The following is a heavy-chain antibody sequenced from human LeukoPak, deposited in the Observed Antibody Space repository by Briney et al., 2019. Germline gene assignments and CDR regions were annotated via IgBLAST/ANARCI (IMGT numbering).Heavy chain of an antibody. CDR3: ASKLPAGAFDY. J-gene: IGHJ4*02. CDR1: GGTFSSYA. D-gene: IGHD7-27*01. Sequence: AALVKVSCKASGGTFSSYAISWVRQAPGQGLEWMGGIIPIFGTANYAQKFQGRVTITADESTSTAYMELSSLRSEDTAVYYCASKLPAGAFDYWGQGTLVTVSS. CDR2: IIPIFGTA. V-gene: IGHV1-69*13.